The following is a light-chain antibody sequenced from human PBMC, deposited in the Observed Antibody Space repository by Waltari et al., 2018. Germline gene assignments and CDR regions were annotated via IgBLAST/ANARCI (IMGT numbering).Light chain of an antibody. V-gene: IGLV2-14*01. CDR1: SSDVGGYNY. Sequence: QSALPQPASVSGSPGQSITISCTGTSSDVGGYNYVSWYQQHPGQAPKLMIYEVSNRPSGVSNRFSGSKSGNTASLTISGLQAEDEADYYCSSYTSSSPVVFGGGTKLTVL. J-gene: IGLJ2*01. CDR2: EVS. CDR3: SSYTSSSPVV.